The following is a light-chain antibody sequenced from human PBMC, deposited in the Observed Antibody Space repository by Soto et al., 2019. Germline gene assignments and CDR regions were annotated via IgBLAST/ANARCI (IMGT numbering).Light chain of an antibody. CDR1: QSISSY. V-gene: IGKV1-39*01. J-gene: IGKJ5*01. CDR3: QQSYNSPPIT. Sequence: DIHMTQSPSSLSASVVDRVTITCXSSQSISSYLNWYQQKPGKAPKLLIYAASSLQSGVPSRFSGSGSGTDFTLTITSLQPEDFATYYCQQSYNSPPITFGQGTRLEN. CDR2: AAS.